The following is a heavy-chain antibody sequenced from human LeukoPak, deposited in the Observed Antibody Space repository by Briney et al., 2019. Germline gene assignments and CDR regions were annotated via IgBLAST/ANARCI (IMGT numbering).Heavy chain of an antibody. CDR2: IRDKANNYAT. V-gene: IGHV3-73*01. CDR1: GFTFSASG. CDR3: ISLPGSEMATIN. D-gene: IGHD5-24*01. Sequence: GGSLKLSCEDSGFTFSASGIHWVRQASGKGLEWVGRIRDKANNYATAYGSSLKGRITISRDDSQNTAYLQMNSLKTEDTAVYYCISLPGSEMATINWGQGTLVTVSS. J-gene: IGHJ4*02.